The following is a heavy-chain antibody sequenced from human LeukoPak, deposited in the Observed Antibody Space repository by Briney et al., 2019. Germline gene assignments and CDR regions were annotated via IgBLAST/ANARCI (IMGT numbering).Heavy chain of an antibody. J-gene: IGHJ3*02. CDR1: GFTFSSYA. V-gene: IGHV3-23*01. Sequence: GGSLRLSCAASGFTFSSYAMNWVRQAPRKGLEWVAVISGSGGSTYYADSVKGRFTISRDNSKNTLYLQMNSLRAEDTAVYYCAKDFPGGYYSEDAFDIWGQGTMVTVSS. CDR2: ISGSGGST. CDR3: AKDFPGGYYSEDAFDI. D-gene: IGHD1-26*01.